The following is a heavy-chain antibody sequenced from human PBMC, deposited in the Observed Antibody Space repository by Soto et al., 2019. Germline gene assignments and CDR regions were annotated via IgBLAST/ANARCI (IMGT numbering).Heavy chain of an antibody. D-gene: IGHD2-21*02. V-gene: IGHV3-11*01. J-gene: IGHJ4*02. CDR1: GFTFSDYY. CDR2: ISSSGSTI. CDR3: ARDPTYSSGCRGGDCYPQYYFDY. Sequence: LRLSCAASGFTFSDYYMSWIRQAPGKGLEWVSYISSSGSTIYYADSVKGRFTISRDNAKNSLYLQMNSLRAEDTAVYYCARDPTYSSGCRGGDCYPQYYFDYWGQGTLVTVSS.